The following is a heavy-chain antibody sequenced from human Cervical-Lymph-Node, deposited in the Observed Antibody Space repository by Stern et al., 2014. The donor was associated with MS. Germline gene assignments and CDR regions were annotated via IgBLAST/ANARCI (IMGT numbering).Heavy chain of an antibody. CDR2: ISGSGGNT. V-gene: IGHV3-23*04. CDR1: GFNF. CDR3: VRDRPASGWIH. D-gene: IGHD6-19*01. J-gene: IGHJ4*02. Sequence: EVHLVESGGGLVQPGGSLRLSCGDSGFNFMSWVRQAPGKGLEWVSAISGSGGNTYYADSVKGRFTISRDNSRNTLYLQMNSLRAEDTAVYYCVRDRPASGWIHWGQGTLVTVSS.